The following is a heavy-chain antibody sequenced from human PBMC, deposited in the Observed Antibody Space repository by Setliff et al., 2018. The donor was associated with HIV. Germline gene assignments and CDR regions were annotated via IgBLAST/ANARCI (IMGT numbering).Heavy chain of an antibody. CDR3: AKLGDSTGVYSYFDY. J-gene: IGHJ4*02. D-gene: IGHD7-27*01. Sequence: PSETLSLTCSVSGRSITTGGSYWNWIRQHPGKGLEWIGYIYHSGGTYYTPSLQSRVTMSLDTSKNQFSLKLSSVTAADTAGYYCAKLGDSTGVYSYFDYWGQGMLVTVSS. V-gene: IGHV4-31*03. CDR2: IYHSGGT. CDR1: GRSITTGGSY.